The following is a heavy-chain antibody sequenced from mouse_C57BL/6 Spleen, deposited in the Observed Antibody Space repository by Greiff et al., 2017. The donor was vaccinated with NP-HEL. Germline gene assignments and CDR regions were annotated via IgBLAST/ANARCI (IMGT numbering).Heavy chain of an antibody. CDR1: GYTFTSYT. V-gene: IGHV1-4*01. CDR3: ARYRTLAY. Sequence: VQLQQSGAELARPGASVKMSCKASGYTFTSYTMHWVKQRPGQGLEWIGYINPSSGYTKYNQKFKDKATLTADKSSSTACMQMSSLTSQDSAVYYCARYRTLAYWGQGTLVTVSA. CDR2: INPSSGYT. J-gene: IGHJ3*01. D-gene: IGHD2-14*01.